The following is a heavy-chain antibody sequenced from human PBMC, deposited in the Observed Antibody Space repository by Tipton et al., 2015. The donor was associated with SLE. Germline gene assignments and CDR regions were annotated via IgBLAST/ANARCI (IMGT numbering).Heavy chain of an antibody. CDR1: GYSISSGYY. D-gene: IGHD2-8*01. CDR2: IYHSGST. J-gene: IGHJ5*02. Sequence: TLSLTCAVSGYSISSGYYWGWIRQPPGKGLEWIGSIYHSGSTYYNPSLKSRVTMSVDTSKNHFSLKLSSVTAADTAVYYCARHDTNYGRNWFDPWGQGTLVTVSS. CDR3: ARHDTNYGRNWFDP. V-gene: IGHV4-38-2*01.